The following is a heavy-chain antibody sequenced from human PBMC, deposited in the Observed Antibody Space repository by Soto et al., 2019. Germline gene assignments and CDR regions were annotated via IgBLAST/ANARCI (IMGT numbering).Heavy chain of an antibody. CDR2: FHYSDNT. Sequence: QLQLQESGPGLVKPSESLSLTCTVSGGSISSGPYSWGWIRQPPGEGLEWIGTFHYSDNTYYNPSLESRVTISVDTSKNTFSLQVTTVTVADTAVYYCARLGGYCSSTCTNCYGYYGMDVWGQGTTVTVSS. V-gene: IGHV4-39*01. D-gene: IGHD2-2*01. CDR1: GGSISSGPYS. CDR3: ARLGGYCSSTCTNCYGYYGMDV. J-gene: IGHJ6*02.